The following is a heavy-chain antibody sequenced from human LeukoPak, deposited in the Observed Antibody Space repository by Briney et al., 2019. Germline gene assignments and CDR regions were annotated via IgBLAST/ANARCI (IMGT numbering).Heavy chain of an antibody. CDR3: ARGPPLI. D-gene: IGHD3-16*01. CDR2: ISWNSGSI. V-gene: IGHV3-9*01. J-gene: IGHJ4*02. Sequence: GGSLRLSCAASGFTFDDYAMHWVRQAPGKGLEWVSGISWNSGSIGYADSVKGRFTISRDNSKNTLYLQMNSLRAEDTAVYYCARGPPLIWGQGTLVTVSS. CDR1: GFTFDDYA.